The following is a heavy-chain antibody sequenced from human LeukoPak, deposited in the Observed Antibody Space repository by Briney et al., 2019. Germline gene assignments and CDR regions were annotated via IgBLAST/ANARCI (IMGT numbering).Heavy chain of an antibody. CDR3: ARGGHSGRFDP. CDR1: GFTFSSNY. V-gene: IGHV3-53*01. CDR2: IYSGGST. J-gene: IGHJ5*02. D-gene: IGHD6-13*01. Sequence: GGSLRLSCPASGFTFSSNYMSWVRQAPGKGLEWVSVIYSGGSTYYADSGNGRFSISRDKSKITMSLQMTRLRAEDTAVYYCARGGHSGRFDPWGQGTLVTVSS.